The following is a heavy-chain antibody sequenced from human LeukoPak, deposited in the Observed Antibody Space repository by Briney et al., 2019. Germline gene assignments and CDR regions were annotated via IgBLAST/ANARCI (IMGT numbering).Heavy chain of an antibody. Sequence: QPGGSLRLSCAASGFTFSSYGMHWVRQAPGKGLEWVAFIRYDGSNKYYADSVKGRFTISRDNSKNTLYLQMNSLRAEDTAVYYCAKLVTAYCGGDCSNNDAFDIWGQGTMVTVSS. CDR3: AKLVTAYCGGDCSNNDAFDI. V-gene: IGHV3-30*02. J-gene: IGHJ3*02. D-gene: IGHD2-21*02. CDR2: IRYDGSNK. CDR1: GFTFSSYG.